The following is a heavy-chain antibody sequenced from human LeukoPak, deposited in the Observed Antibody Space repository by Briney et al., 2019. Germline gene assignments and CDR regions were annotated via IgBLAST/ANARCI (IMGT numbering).Heavy chain of an antibody. CDR3: ARLPAAGTYFYYYGMDV. D-gene: IGHD6-13*01. J-gene: IGHJ6*02. CDR2: IIPIFGTA. CDR1: GGTFISYA. Sequence: SVKVSCKASGGTFISYAISWVRQAPGQGLEWMGGIIPIFGTANYAQKFQGRVTITADESTSTAYMELSSLRSEDTAVYYCARLPAAGTYFYYYGMDVWGQGTTVTVSS. V-gene: IGHV1-69*13.